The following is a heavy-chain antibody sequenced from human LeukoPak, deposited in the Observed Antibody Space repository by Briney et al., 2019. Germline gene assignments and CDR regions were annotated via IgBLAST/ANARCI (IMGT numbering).Heavy chain of an antibody. V-gene: IGHV3-30*04. CDR2: ISYDGSNK. CDR1: GFTFSSYA. D-gene: IGHD1-1*01. J-gene: IGHJ4*02. Sequence: GGSLRLSCAASGFTFSSYAMHWVRQAPGKGLEWVAVISYDGSNKYYADSVKGRFTISRDNSKNTLYLQMNSLRAEDTAVYYCARDHGRRAVNEFDYWGQGTLVTVSS. CDR3: ARDHGRRAVNEFDY.